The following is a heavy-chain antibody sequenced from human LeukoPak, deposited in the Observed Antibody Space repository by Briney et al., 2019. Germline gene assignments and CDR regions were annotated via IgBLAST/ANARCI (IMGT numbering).Heavy chain of an antibody. CDR1: GFSFRSYW. J-gene: IGHJ4*02. V-gene: IGHV3-7*05. CDR3: ARDGGSSDYALYDY. Sequence: GGSLRLFCAASGFSFRSYWMTWVRQAPEKGLEGVTNINQEGSDRYYVDSVKGRFTIPSDNAKNSLYLQMNSPRAEDTAVYFCARDGGSSDYALYDYWGQGTLVTVSP. CDR2: INQEGSDR. D-gene: IGHD5-12*01.